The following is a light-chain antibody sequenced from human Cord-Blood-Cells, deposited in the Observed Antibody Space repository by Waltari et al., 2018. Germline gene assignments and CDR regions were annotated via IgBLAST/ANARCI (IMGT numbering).Light chain of an antibody. Sequence: SYELTQPPSVSVSPGPTASITCSGAKLGDKYACWSQQKPGQSPVLVIYQDSKRPSGIPERFSGSNSGNTATLTISGTQAMDEADYYCQAWDSSTAVFGGGTKLTVL. J-gene: IGLJ2*01. CDR3: QAWDSSTAV. CDR2: QDS. V-gene: IGLV3-1*01. CDR1: KLGDKY.